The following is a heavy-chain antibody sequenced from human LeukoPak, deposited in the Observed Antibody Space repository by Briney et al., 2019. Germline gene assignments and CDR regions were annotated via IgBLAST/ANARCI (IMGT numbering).Heavy chain of an antibody. J-gene: IGHJ4*02. CDR1: GFIVRRNY. CDR2: ISGSGGST. Sequence: PGGSLRLSCAASGFIVRRNYMSWVRQAPGKGLEWVSAISGSGGSTYYADSVKGRFTISRDNSKNTLYLQMNSLRAEDTAVYYCAKSAVVAAHFDYWGQGTLVTVSS. V-gene: IGHV3-23*01. CDR3: AKSAVVAAHFDY. D-gene: IGHD2-15*01.